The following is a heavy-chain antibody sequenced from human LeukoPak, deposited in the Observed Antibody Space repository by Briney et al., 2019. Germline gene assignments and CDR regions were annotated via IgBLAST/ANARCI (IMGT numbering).Heavy chain of an antibody. J-gene: IGHJ4*02. D-gene: IGHD3-22*01. CDR3: ARAYYYDSKIDY. V-gene: IGHV3-7*04. Sequence: VDSVKGRFTISRDDAKNSLYLQMNSLRAEDTAVYYCARAYYYDSKIDYWGQGTLVTASS.